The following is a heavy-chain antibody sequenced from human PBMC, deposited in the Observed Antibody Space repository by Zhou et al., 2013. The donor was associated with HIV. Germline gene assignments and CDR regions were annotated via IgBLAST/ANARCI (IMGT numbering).Heavy chain of an antibody. J-gene: IGHJ5*02. V-gene: IGHV4-59*11. D-gene: IGHD2-21*01. CDR2: IYYSGST. CDR3: ARANCGGNCYTVVRYNWFDP. Sequence: QVQLQESGPGLVKPSETLSLTCTVSGGSISSHYWSWIRQSPGKGLEWIGYIYYSGSTNYNPSLKSRVTISVDTSKNQFSLKLSSVTAADTAVYYCARANCGGNCYTVVRYNWFDPWGQGTLVTVSS. CDR1: GGSISSHY.